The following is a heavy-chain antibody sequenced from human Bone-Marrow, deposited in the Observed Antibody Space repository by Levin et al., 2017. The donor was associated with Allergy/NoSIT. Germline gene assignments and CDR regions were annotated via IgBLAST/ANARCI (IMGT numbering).Heavy chain of an antibody. V-gene: IGHV3-74*01. CDR2: INNDGSST. CDR1: GFTFGNYW. Sequence: GGSLRLSCAASGFTFGNYWMHWVRQAPGKGLVWVSRINNDGSSTTYANSVEGRFTVSRDNAKNTLHLQMNGLRVGDTALYYCARGGTGSFDYWGQGTLVTVSS. J-gene: IGHJ4*02. CDR3: ARGGTGSFDY. D-gene: IGHD3/OR15-3a*01.